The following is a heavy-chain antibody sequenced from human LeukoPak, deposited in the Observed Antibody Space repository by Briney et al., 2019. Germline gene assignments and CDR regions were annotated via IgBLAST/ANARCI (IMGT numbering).Heavy chain of an antibody. CDR1: GYTFTGYY. CDR2: INPNSGGT. V-gene: IGHV1-2*06. Sequence: ASVKVSXKASGYTFTGYYMHWVRQAPGQGLEWMGRINPNSGGTNYAQKFQGRVTMTRDTSISTAYMELSRLRSDDTAVYYCARDLTPGTISGYWGQGTLVTVSS. CDR3: ARDLTPGTISGY. D-gene: IGHD3-3*01. J-gene: IGHJ4*02.